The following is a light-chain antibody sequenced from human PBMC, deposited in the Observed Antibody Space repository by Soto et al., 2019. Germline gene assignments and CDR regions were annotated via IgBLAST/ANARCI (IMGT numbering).Light chain of an antibody. Sequence: QSALTQPASVSGSPGQSITISCTGTSSDVGAYNLVSWYQHHPGKAPQLLIYDGSERPSGVSNRFSGSKSGNTASLTISGLQADDEADYYCCSYAPGGIYVFGTGTKLTVL. J-gene: IGLJ1*01. CDR1: SSDVGAYNL. V-gene: IGLV2-23*01. CDR3: CSYAPGGIYV. CDR2: DGS.